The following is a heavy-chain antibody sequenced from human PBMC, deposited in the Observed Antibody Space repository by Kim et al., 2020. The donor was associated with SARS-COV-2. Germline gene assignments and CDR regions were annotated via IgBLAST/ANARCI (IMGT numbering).Heavy chain of an antibody. CDR3: ARHEYSSSWYWEISEGNLPDY. Sequence: SETLSLTCTVSGGSISSSSYYWGWIRQPPGKGLEWIGSIYYSGSTYYNPSLKSRVTISVDTSKNQFSLKLSSVTAADTAVYYCARHEYSSSWYWEISEGNLPDYWGQGTPVTVSS. CDR2: IYYSGST. D-gene: IGHD6-13*01. J-gene: IGHJ4*02. CDR1: GGSISSSSYY. V-gene: IGHV4-39*01.